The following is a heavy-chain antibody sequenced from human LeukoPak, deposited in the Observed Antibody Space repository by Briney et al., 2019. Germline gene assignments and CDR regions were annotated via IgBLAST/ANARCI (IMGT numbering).Heavy chain of an antibody. Sequence: ASVKVSCKVSGYTLTELSMHWVRQAPGKGLEWMGGFDPEDGETIYAQKFQGRVTMTEDTSTDTAYMELSSLRSEDTAVYYCATWRPGWELLPAFDIWGQGTMVTVSS. D-gene: IGHD1-26*01. J-gene: IGHJ3*02. CDR2: FDPEDGET. CDR3: ATWRPGWELLPAFDI. CDR1: GYTLTELS. V-gene: IGHV1-24*01.